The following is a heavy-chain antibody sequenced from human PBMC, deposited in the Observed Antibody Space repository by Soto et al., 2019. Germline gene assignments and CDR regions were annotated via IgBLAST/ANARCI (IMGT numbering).Heavy chain of an antibody. J-gene: IGHJ4*02. D-gene: IGHD3-10*01. CDR1: GGSISSYY. CDR3: ARHNYGSGSTYFDY. Sequence: QVQLQESGPGLVKPSETLSLTCTVSGGSISSYYWSWIRQPPGKGLEWIGYIYYSGSTNYNPSLKSRLASSVARSRNPFSLKLNSMTAVDTAVYYCARHNYGSGSTYFDYWGQGTLVTVSS. CDR2: IYYSGST. V-gene: IGHV4-59*08.